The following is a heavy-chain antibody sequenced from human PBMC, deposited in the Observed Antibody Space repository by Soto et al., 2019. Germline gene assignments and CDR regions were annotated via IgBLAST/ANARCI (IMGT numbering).Heavy chain of an antibody. V-gene: IGHV3-23*01. CDR1: GFPFSSYT. CDR2: ISGSGGSR. Sequence: GGSLRLSCASSGFPFSSYTMTWVRQAPGKGLEWVSSISGSGGSRYYADSVKGRFTISRDNSKNTLYLQMNSLRAEDTAVYYCAKDLGYYDSSEGWGQGTLVTVSS. J-gene: IGHJ4*02. CDR3: AKDLGYYDSSEG. D-gene: IGHD3-22*01.